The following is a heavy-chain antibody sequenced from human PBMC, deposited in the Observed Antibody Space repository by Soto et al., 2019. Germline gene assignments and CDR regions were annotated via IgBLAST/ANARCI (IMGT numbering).Heavy chain of an antibody. CDR2: IIPIFGTA. V-gene: IGHV1-69*13. CDR1: GGTFSSYA. J-gene: IGHJ6*02. CDR3: ARRKYTGTTGYYYGMDV. D-gene: IGHD1-7*01. Sequence: ASEQVSCKASGGTFSSYAISWVRQAPGQGLEWMGGIIPIFGTANYAQKFQGRVTITADESTSTAYMELSSLRSEDTAVYYCARRKYTGTTGYYYGMDVWGQGTTVTVSS.